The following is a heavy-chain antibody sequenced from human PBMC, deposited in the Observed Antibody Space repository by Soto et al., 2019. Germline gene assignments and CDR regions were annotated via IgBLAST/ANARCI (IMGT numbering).Heavy chain of an antibody. V-gene: IGHV1-8*01. CDR2: MNPNTGGA. CDR3: ARSTRIPLWYFDI. J-gene: IGHJ2*01. D-gene: IGHD2-2*01. CDR1: GYTFGDYD. Sequence: QVQLVQSGAELKKPGASVRVSCKASGYTFGDYDINWVRQATGQGLEWVGWMNPNTGGAGYAQKFQGKGTLTRITSISTAYIELSSLTSEDTAVYYCARSTRIPLWYFDIWGRGTVVTVSS.